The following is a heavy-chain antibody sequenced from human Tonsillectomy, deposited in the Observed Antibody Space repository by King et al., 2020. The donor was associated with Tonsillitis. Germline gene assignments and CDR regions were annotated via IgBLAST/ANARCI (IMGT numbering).Heavy chain of an antibody. CDR3: ARETQAYYYYMDV. V-gene: IGHV3-74*01. Sequence: VQLVESGGGLVQPGGSLRLSCAASGFTFSSYWMDWVRQAPGKGLVWVSRINSDGSRTSYADSVKVRFTISRDNAKNTLYLQMNILRAEDTAVYYCARETQAYYYYMDVWGKGTTVTVSS. J-gene: IGHJ6*03. CDR2: INSDGSRT. CDR1: GFTFSSYW.